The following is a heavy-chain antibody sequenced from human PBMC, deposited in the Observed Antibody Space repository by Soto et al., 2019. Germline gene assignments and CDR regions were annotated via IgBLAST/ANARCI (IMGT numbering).Heavy chain of an antibody. CDR3: ARGIAVAGCWFDY. J-gene: IGHJ4*02. D-gene: IGHD6-19*01. V-gene: IGHV3-48*01. CDR2: ISSSSSTI. CDR1: GFTFSSYS. Sequence: GGSLRLCCAASGFTFSSYSMNWVRQDPGKGLEWVSYISSSSSTIYYADSVKGRFTISRDNAKNSLYLQMNSLRAEDTAVYYCARGIAVAGCWFDYWGQGTLVTVSS.